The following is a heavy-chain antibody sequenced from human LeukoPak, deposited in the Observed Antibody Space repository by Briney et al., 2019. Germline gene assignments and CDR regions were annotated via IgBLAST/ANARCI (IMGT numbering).Heavy chain of an antibody. CDR1: GFTVDTYW. J-gene: IGHJ4*02. CDR3: ARGSGNYYNRLDY. V-gene: IGHV3-33*08. D-gene: IGHD1-26*01. CDR2: IWYDGNNK. Sequence: GGSLRLSCVASGFTVDTYWMSWVRQAPGKGLEWVAVIWYDGNNKYYVDSVKGRFTISRDNSKNTLYLQMNSLRAEDTAVYYCARGSGNYYNRLDYWGQGTLVTVSS.